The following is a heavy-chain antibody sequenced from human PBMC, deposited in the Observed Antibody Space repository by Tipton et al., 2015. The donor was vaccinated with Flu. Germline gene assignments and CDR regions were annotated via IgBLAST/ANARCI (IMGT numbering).Heavy chain of an antibody. CDR3: ARGTGYCSSTSCFPGMDV. CDR1: GDSVSSNSAA. CDR2: TYYRSKWYN. V-gene: IGHV6-1*01. D-gene: IGHD2-2*01. Sequence: GLVKPSQTLSLTCAISGDSVSSNSAAWNWIRQSPSRGLEWLGRTYYRSKWYNDYAVSVQSRITINPDTSKNQFSLQLNSVTPEDTAVYYCARGTGYCSSTSCFPGMDVWGQRTTVTVSS. J-gene: IGHJ6*02.